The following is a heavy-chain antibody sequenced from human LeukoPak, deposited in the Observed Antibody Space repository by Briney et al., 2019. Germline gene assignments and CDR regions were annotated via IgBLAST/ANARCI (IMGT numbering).Heavy chain of an antibody. J-gene: IGHJ4*02. V-gene: IGHV5-51*01. CDR2: IDPSDSET. Sequence: KPGESLKISCKASGYSFTSYWIGWVRQMPGKGLEWMGIIDPSDSETRYTPSFQGQVTISVDKSLTTAYVQWNSLKASDTAMYYCARQTAMGRSGDYWGQGTLVTVSS. CDR1: GYSFTSYW. CDR3: ARQTAMGRSGDY. D-gene: IGHD5-18*01.